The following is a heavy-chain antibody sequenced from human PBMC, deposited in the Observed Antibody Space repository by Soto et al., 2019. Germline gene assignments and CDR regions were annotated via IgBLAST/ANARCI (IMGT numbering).Heavy chain of an antibody. D-gene: IGHD6-13*01. V-gene: IGHV1-69*13. CDR3: VRDSGAKLSSS. J-gene: IGHJ4*02. Sequence: SVKVSCKASGGTFSSYRINWVRQAPGQGLEWVGGIVPIYRTADYAQKFQGRVTITADESARTSYMELRSLKPQDTAVYYCVRDSGAKLSSSWGQGTLVTVSS. CDR1: GGTFSSYR. CDR2: IVPIYRTA.